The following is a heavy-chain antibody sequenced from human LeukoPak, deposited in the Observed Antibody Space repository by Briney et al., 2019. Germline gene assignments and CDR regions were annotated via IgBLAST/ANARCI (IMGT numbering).Heavy chain of an antibody. CDR3: AREFTGAFDI. D-gene: IGHD3-10*01. CDR1: RFTFSDYW. Sequence: GGSLRLSCAASRFTFSDYWMSWVRQAPGKGLEWVAVISYDGSNKYYADSVKGRFTISRDNSKNTLYLQMNSLRAEDTAVYYCAREFTGAFDIWGQGTMVTVSS. J-gene: IGHJ3*02. V-gene: IGHV3-30-3*01. CDR2: ISYDGSNK.